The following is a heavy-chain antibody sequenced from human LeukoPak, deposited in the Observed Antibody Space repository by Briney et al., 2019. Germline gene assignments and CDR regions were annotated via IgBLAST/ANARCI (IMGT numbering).Heavy chain of an antibody. Sequence: ASVKVSCKASGYTFTSYGISWVRQAPGQGLEWMGWISAYNGNTNYAQKLQGRVTMTTDTSTSTAYMELRSLRSDDTAVYYCARDQGYCSGGSCYKYYYHYYMDVWGKGTTVTVSS. CDR3: ARDQGYCSGGSCYKYYYHYYMDV. CDR1: GYTFTSYG. V-gene: IGHV1-18*01. D-gene: IGHD2-15*01. J-gene: IGHJ6*03. CDR2: ISAYNGNT.